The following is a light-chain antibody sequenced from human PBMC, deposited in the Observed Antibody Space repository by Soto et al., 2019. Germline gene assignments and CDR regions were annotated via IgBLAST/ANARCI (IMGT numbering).Light chain of an antibody. CDR1: QSVSGMY. J-gene: IGKJ3*01. Sequence: EVVLTQSPGTLSLSPGESATLSCRASQSVSGMYLAWYQQKPGQAPRLLIYGTSNRATGITDRFSGSGSGTDFTLTIRRLEPEDFAMYFCQQYDNSPFTFGPGTKVDIK. CDR3: QQYDNSPFT. CDR2: GTS. V-gene: IGKV3-20*01.